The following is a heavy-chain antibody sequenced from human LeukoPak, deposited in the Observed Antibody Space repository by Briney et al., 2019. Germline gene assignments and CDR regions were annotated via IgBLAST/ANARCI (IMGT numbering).Heavy chain of an antibody. CDR2: ISAYNGNT. D-gene: IGHD6-13*01. Sequence: GASVTVSCTASGYTFTSYGISWVRQAPGQGLEWMGWISAYNGNTNYAQKLQGRVTMTTDTSTSTAYMELRSLRSDDTAVYYCARGGHSSSWYVVGFDPWGQGTLVTVSS. CDR3: ARGGHSSSWYVVGFDP. V-gene: IGHV1-18*01. CDR1: GYTFTSYG. J-gene: IGHJ5*02.